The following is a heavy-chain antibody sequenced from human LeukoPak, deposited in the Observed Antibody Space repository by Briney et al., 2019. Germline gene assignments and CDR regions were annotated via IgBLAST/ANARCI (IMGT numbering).Heavy chain of an antibody. Sequence: ASVKVSCKASGYTFTGYYMHWVREAPGQGLEWMGWINPKSGGTNYPQKFQGRVTMTRDTSISTAYMELSRLRSDDTAVYYCARDRYDSSGYYGFYYYYTDVWGKGTTVTVSS. D-gene: IGHD3-22*01. CDR1: GYTFTGYY. V-gene: IGHV1-2*02. CDR2: INPKSGGT. CDR3: ARDRYDSSGYYGFYYYYTDV. J-gene: IGHJ6*03.